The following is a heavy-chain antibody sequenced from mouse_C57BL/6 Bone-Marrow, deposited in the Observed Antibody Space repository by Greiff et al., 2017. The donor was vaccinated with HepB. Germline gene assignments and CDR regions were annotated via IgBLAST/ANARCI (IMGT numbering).Heavy chain of an antibody. D-gene: IGHD1-1*01. Sequence: QVQLQQPGAELVKPGASVKLSCKASGYTFTSYWMQWVKQRPGQGLEWIGEIDPSDSYTNYNQKFKGKATLTVDTSSSTAYMQLSSLTSEDSAVYYCSSSYDWGQGTTLTVSS. CDR1: GYTFTSYW. J-gene: IGHJ2*01. CDR2: IDPSDSYT. CDR3: SSSYD. V-gene: IGHV1-50*01.